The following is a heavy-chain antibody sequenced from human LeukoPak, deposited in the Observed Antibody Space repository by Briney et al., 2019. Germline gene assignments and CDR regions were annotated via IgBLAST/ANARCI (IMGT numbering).Heavy chain of an antibody. D-gene: IGHD1-14*01. CDR2: IYHSGST. CDR3: ARGTRYHGNWFDP. J-gene: IGHJ5*02. CDR1: GGSISSGGYY. Sequence: SETLSLTCTVSGGSISSGGYYWSWIRQPPGKGLEWIGYIYHSGSTYYNPSLKSRVTISVDRSKNQFSLKLSSVTAADTAVYCCARGTRYHGNWFDPWGQGTLVTVSS. V-gene: IGHV4-30-2*01.